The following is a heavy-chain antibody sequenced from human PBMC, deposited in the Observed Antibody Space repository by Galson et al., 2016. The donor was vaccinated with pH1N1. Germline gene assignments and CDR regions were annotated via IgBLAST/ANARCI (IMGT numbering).Heavy chain of an antibody. D-gene: IGHD4-23*01. J-gene: IGHJ5*02. V-gene: IGHV4/OR15-8*01. Sequence: TWVRQPPGQGLEWIGEIYHIGGTNYNPSLKSRVTLSLDKSKNHFSLNLASVTAADTAVYYCARDGGDYGGAGQYKYFDTWGQGTLVTVSS. CDR2: IYHIGGT. CDR3: ARDGGDYGGAGQYKYFDT.